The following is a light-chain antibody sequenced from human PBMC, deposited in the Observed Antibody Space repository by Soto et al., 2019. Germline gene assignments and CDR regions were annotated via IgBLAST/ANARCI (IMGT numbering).Light chain of an antibody. V-gene: IGLV2-14*01. CDR3: SSYTSSSTVL. Sequence: QSALTQPASVSGSLGQSITISCTGTSSDIGGYNYVSWYQQHPGKDPKVVIFEVTKRPSGVSSRFSGSKSGNTASLTVSGLQAEDEGDYHCSSYTSSSTVLFGGGTKLTVL. CDR2: EVT. J-gene: IGLJ2*01. CDR1: SSDIGGYNY.